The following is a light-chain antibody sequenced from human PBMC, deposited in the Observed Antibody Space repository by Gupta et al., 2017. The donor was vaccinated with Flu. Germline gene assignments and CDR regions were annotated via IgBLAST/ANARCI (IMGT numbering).Light chain of an antibody. CDR2: EVN. Sequence: QSALTQPASVSGSPGQSITISCTGTRDDVGGYNYVSWYQQHPGKAPKLMIFEVNKRPSEIATRFSGSKSANTASLTISGRKEEDEADYYGTSDTSNSVHVFGTGTKIT. CDR1: RDDVGGYNY. J-gene: IGLJ1*01. V-gene: IGLV2-14*01. CDR3: TSDTSNSVHV.